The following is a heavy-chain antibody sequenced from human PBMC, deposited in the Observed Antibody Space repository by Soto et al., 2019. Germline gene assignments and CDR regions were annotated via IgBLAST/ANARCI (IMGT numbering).Heavy chain of an antibody. CDR1: GGSFSGYY. CDR3: ARRTRRYSSSSGFDY. CDR2: INHSGST. Sequence: SETLSLTCAVYGGSFSGYYWSWIRQPPGKGLEWIGEINHSGSTNYNPSLKSRVTISVDTSKNQFSLKLSSVTAADTAVYYCARRTRRYSSSSGFDYWGQGTLVTVSS. V-gene: IGHV4-34*01. J-gene: IGHJ4*02. D-gene: IGHD6-6*01.